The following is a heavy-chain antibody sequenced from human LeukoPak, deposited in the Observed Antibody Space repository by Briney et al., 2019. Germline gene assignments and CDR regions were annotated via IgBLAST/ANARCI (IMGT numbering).Heavy chain of an antibody. CDR3: ARDRRGEKDFDV. CDR2: IYADGYT. Sequence: GGSLRLSCAASGISVSNDYMSWVRQAPGKGLEWVSAIYADGYTRDAASVKGRFSISRHNSKNTVCLQMDNLRPEDTAVYYCARDRRGEKDFDVWGPGTMVTVSS. J-gene: IGHJ3*01. CDR1: GISVSNDY. V-gene: IGHV3-53*04.